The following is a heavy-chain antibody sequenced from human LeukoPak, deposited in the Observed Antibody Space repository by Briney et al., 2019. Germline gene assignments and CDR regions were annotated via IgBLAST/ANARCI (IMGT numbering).Heavy chain of an antibody. CDR1: GFTFSTYG. D-gene: IGHD6-6*01. J-gene: IGHJ4*02. CDR2: IRYDGSNR. CDR3: AKDSGGSSYIDY. Sequence: GGSLRLSCAASGFTFSTYGMHWVRQAPDKGLEWVAFIRYDGSNRYYADSVKGRFTISRDNSKNTLYLQMNSLRAEDTALYYCAKDSGGSSYIDYWGQGTLVTVSS. V-gene: IGHV3-30*02.